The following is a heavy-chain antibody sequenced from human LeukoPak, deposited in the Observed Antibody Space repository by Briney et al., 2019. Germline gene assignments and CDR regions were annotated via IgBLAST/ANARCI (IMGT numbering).Heavy chain of an antibody. Sequence: SETLSLTCAVYGGSFSGYYWSWIRRPPGKGLEWIGEINHSGSTNYNPSLKSRVTISVDTSMNQFSLKLNSVTAADTAVYYCARHYGPWGQGTLVTVSS. CDR1: GGSFSGYY. J-gene: IGHJ5*02. CDR2: INHSGST. CDR3: ARHYGP. D-gene: IGHD3-16*01. V-gene: IGHV4-34*01.